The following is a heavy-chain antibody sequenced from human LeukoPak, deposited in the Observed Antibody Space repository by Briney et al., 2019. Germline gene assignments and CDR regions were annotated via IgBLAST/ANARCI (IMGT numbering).Heavy chain of an antibody. CDR2: IYTSGST. V-gene: IGHV4-4*07. CDR3: ARDGGSIYSSGWHHSWFDP. J-gene: IGHJ5*02. D-gene: IGHD6-19*01. Sequence: SETLSLTCTVSGGSISSYYWSWIRQPAGKGLEWIGRIYTSGSTNYNPSLKSRVTMSVDTSKNQFSLKLSSVTAADTAVYYCARDGGSIYSSGWHHSWFDPWGQGTLVTVSS. CDR1: GGSISSYY.